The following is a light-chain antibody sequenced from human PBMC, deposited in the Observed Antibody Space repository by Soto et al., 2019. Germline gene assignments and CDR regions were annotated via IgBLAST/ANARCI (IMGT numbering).Light chain of an antibody. CDR3: QQFDNVPLT. CDR2: DAS. J-gene: IGKJ4*01. V-gene: IGKV1-33*01. Sequence: DTPMTQSPSSLSASVGDRVTITCQASRDITDYLNWYQQKPGKPPKLLIYDASNLETGVPSRFSGSGSGTDFTLTITSLQPEDIATYYCQQFDNVPLTFGGGTKVEIK. CDR1: RDITDY.